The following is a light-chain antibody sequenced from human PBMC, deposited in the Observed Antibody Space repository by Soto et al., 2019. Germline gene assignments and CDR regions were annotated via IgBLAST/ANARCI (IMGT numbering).Light chain of an antibody. CDR2: AAS. CDR3: QQTYTTLPIT. V-gene: IGKV1-39*01. J-gene: IGKJ5*01. Sequence: DIQMTQSPSSLSASVGDRVTITCRASQSISTYLNWYQQKPGKAPNLLIYAASSLQSGVPSRFSGSGSGTDFTLTISSLQPEDFATYYCQQTYTTLPITFGQGRLLEI. CDR1: QSISTY.